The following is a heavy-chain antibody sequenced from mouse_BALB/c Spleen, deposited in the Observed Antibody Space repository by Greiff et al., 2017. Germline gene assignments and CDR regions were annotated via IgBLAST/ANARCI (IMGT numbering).Heavy chain of an antibody. D-gene: IGHD2-2*01. J-gene: IGHJ4*01. CDR3: ARGIYYGYYYAMDY. CDR1: GFTFSDYY. V-gene: IGHV5-4*02. CDR2: ISDGGSYT. Sequence: DVKLVESGGGLVKPGGSLKLSCAASGFTFSDYYMYWVRQTPEKRLEWVATISDGGSYTYYPDSVKGRFTISRDNAKNNLYLQMSSLKSEDTAMYYCARGIYYGYYYAMDYWGQGTSVTVSS.